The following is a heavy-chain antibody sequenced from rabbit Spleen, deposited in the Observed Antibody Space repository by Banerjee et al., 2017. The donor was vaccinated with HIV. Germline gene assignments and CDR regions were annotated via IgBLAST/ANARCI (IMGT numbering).Heavy chain of an antibody. D-gene: IGHD7-1*01. Sequence: QSLEESGGDLVKPGASLTLTCTASGFTLSSSYWICWVHQAPGKGLEWIACIYGGGDGNTYYASWAKGRFTISKTSSTTVTLQMTSLTAADTATHFCARGVGGASVGTATSFSSYGMDLWGQGTLVTVS. CDR3: ARGVGGASVGTATSFSSYGMDL. CDR1: GFTLSSSYW. V-gene: IGHV1S40*01. J-gene: IGHJ6*01. CDR2: IYGGGDGNT.